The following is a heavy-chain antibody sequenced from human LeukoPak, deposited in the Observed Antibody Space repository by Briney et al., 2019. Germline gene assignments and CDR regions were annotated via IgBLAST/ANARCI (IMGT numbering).Heavy chain of an antibody. CDR3: AKDRCSNGVGCYYYYMDV. CDR1: GFTFSSYS. D-gene: IGHD2-8*01. J-gene: IGHJ6*03. CDR2: ISSSSSTI. V-gene: IGHV3-48*01. Sequence: GGSLRLSCAASGFTFSSYSMNWVRQAPGKGLEWVSYISSSSSTIYYADSVKGRFTISRDNAKNSLYLQMNSLRAEDTAVYYCAKDRCSNGVGCYYYYMDVWGKGTTVTISS.